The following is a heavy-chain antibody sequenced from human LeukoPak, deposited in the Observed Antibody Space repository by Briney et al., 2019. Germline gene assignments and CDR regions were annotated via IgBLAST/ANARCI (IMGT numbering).Heavy chain of an antibody. Sequence: PSETLSLTCTVSGGSISSGGYYWSWIRQHPGKGPEWIGYIYYSGSTYYNPSLKSRVTISVDTSKNQFSLKLSSVTAADTAVYYCAREVSTHPHGYFDYWGQGTLVTVSS. CDR2: IYYSGST. V-gene: IGHV4-31*03. CDR3: AREVSTHPHGYFDY. J-gene: IGHJ4*02. CDR1: GGSISSGGYY.